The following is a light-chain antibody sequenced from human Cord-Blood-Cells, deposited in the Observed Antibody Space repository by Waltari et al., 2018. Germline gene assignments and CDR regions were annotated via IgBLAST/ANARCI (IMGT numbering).Light chain of an antibody. V-gene: IGKV1-33*01. Sequence: EIQLPQSPSSLPASVGDSVTITSQASQNISNYLNWYQQKPGKAPKLLIYDASNLETGVPSRFSGSGSGTDFTFTISSLQPEDIATYYCQQYDNLLYTFGQGTKLEIK. J-gene: IGKJ2*01. CDR1: QNISNY. CDR3: QQYDNLLYT. CDR2: DAS.